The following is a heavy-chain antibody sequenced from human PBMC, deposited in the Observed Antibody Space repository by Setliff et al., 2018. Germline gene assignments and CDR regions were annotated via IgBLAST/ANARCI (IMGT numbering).Heavy chain of an antibody. J-gene: IGHJ4*02. CDR1: GFTFSSYS. V-gene: IGHV3-15*01. CDR2: IKSKTDGGTT. CDR3: TTPETQGDY. Sequence: GGSLRLSCAASGFTFSSYSIHWVRQAPGKGLEWVGRIKSKTDGGTTDYAAPVKGRFTISRDDSKNTLYLQMNSLKTEDTAVYYCTTPETQGDYWGQGTLVTVSS.